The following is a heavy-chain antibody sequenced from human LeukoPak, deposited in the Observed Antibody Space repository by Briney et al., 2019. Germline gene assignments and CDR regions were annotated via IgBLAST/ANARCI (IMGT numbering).Heavy chain of an antibody. CDR3: ASSGWAYCCGDCYGSNYYYYYMDV. Sequence: ASVKVSCKASGYTFTSYGISWVRQAPGQGLEWMGWISAYNGNTNYAQKLQGRVTMTTDTSTSTAYMELRSLRSDDTAVYYCASSGWAYCCGDCYGSNYYYYYMDVWGKGTTVTVSS. CDR2: ISAYNGNT. D-gene: IGHD2-21*01. J-gene: IGHJ6*03. CDR1: GYTFTSYG. V-gene: IGHV1-18*01.